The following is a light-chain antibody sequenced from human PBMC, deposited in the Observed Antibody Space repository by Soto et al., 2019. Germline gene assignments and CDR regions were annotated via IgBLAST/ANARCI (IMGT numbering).Light chain of an antibody. J-gene: IGKJ2*01. V-gene: IGKV2-28*01. CDR1: QRLLHSNGNIF. CDR3: MQALQSTYT. Sequence: EIVMTQSPPSLTVTPGEPASISCRSSQRLLHSNGNIFLDWYLQKPGQSPQLLIYLGFNRASGVPDRVSGSAAGTDFTLKNSRVEAEDGGVYYCMQALQSTYTFGQGTKLEIK. CDR2: LGF.